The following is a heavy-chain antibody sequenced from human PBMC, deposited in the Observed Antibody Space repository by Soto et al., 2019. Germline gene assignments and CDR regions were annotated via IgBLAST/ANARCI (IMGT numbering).Heavy chain of an antibody. D-gene: IGHD4-17*01. V-gene: IGHV3-7*01. J-gene: IGHJ3*02. Sequence: EVQLVESGGGLVQPGGSLRLSCAASGFTFSRFWMSWVGQAPGKGPEWVANIKQTGSEKYYVDSVKGRFTISRDDADNSLYLQMNSLRVEDTAVYYCARPGGRAYGDYAFDIWGQGTVVTVSS. CDR2: IKQTGSEK. CDR3: ARPGGRAYGDYAFDI. CDR1: GFTFSRFW.